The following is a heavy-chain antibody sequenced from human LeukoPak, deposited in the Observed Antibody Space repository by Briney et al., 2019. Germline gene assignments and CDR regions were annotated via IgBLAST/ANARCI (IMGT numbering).Heavy chain of an antibody. D-gene: IGHD1-26*01. CDR3: ARKVGAPAGYFDY. Sequence: GGSLRLSCAASGFTFSSYSMNWVRQAPGKGLEWVSSISSSSTNIYYADSVKGRFTISRDNAKNSLYLQMNSLRAEDTAVYYCARKVGAPAGYFDYWGQGTLVTVSS. J-gene: IGHJ4*02. CDR1: GFTFSSYS. CDR2: ISSSSTNI. V-gene: IGHV3-21*01.